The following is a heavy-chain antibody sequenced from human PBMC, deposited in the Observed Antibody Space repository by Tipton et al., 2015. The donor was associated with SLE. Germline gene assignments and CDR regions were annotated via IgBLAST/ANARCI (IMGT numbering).Heavy chain of an antibody. J-gene: IGHJ4*02. CDR1: GGSISSGSYY. D-gene: IGHD1-1*01. V-gene: IGHV4-61*02. Sequence: TLSLTCTVSGGSISSGSYYWSWIRQPAGKGLEWIGRIYTSGSTNYNPSLKSRVTISVDTSKNQFSLKLSSVTAADTAVYYCARDDETGLIDYWGQGPLVPVSS. CDR3: ARDDETGLIDY. CDR2: IYTSGST.